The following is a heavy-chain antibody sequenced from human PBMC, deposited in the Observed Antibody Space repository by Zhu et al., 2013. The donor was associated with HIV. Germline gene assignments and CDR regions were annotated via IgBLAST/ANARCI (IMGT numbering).Heavy chain of an antibody. CDR1: DTPSPAT. CDR3: VRDGYCPGETCYSRGNSFDV. D-gene: IGHD2-8*02. V-gene: IGHV1-2*02. CDR2: ISCNIADT. Sequence: QVQLVQSGAEVKKPGASVKVPARHLDTPSPATIYIGYDRPLGQGLEWMGWISCNIADTRLAPKFQGRVTMTRDTSVTTAYLELTGLESDDTAFYYCVRDGYCPGETCYSRGNSFDVWGQGTLVTVSS. J-gene: IGHJ3*01.